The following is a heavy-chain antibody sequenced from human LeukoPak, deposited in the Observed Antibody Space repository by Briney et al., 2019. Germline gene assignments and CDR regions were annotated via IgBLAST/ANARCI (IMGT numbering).Heavy chain of an antibody. V-gene: IGHV3-9*03. CDR3: AKSAMVRSPYYYYYYMDV. Sequence: PGRSLRLSCAASGFTFDDYAMHWVRQAPGKGLEWVSGITWNRGSIGYADSVKGRFTISRDNAKNSLYLQMNSLRAEDMALYYCAKSAMVRSPYYYYYYMDVWGKGTTVTVSS. CDR2: ITWNRGSI. D-gene: IGHD2-8*01. CDR1: GFTFDDYA. J-gene: IGHJ6*03.